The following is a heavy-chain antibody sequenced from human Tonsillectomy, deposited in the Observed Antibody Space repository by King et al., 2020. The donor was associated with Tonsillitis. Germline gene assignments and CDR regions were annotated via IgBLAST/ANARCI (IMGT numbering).Heavy chain of an antibody. CDR1: DFTLSNYG. Sequence: QLVQSGPEVKKPGASVKVSCKASDFTLSNYGISWVRQAPGQGLEWVGWISANSGNTKYAQKFQGRVIMTTDTSTNTAYMELRSLRSDDTAMFYCARDDDGNRPLEPDYWGQGTLVSVSS. CDR3: ARDDDGNRPLEPDY. V-gene: IGHV1-18*04. J-gene: IGHJ4*02. D-gene: IGHD1-1*01. CDR2: ISANSGNT.